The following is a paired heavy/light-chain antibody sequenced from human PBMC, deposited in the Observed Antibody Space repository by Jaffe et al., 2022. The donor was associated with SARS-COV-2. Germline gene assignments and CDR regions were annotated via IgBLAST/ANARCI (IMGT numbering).Heavy chain of an antibody. Sequence: EVQLVESGGGLVQPGGSLRLSCAASGFTVTNNYMSWVRQAPGKGLEWVSVIHSGGATYYADSVKGRFTISRDNSKNTMYLQMNSLRVEDTALYYCARAGGVRVVVEGATPDYAMDVWGRGTAVTVSS. CDR1: GFTVTNNY. J-gene: IGHJ6*02. V-gene: IGHV3-66*02. CDR2: IHSGGAT. D-gene: IGHD2-15*01. CDR3: ARAGGVRVVVEGATPDYAMDV.
Light chain of an antibody. J-gene: IGKJ1*01. Sequence: DIVMTQSPLSLPVTPGEPASISCRSSQSLLHRNGYNYLDWYLQKPGQSPQLLIYLGSNRASGVPDRFSGSGSGTDFTLKISRVEAEDVGVYYCMQALQTPTFGQGTKVEIK. V-gene: IGKV2-28*01. CDR3: MQALQTPT. CDR1: QSLLHRNGYNY. CDR2: LGS.